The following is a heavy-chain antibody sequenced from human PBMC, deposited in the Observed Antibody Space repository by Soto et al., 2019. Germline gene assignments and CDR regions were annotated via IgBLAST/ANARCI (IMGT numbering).Heavy chain of an antibody. J-gene: IGHJ6*02. CDR3: ARPTTATTGDYSYYYGLDV. CDR2: MNPESAYT. CDR1: GYTFTSYD. Sequence: QVQLVQSGAEVKKPGASVKVSCKASGYTFTSYDINWVRQAPGQGLEWMGWMNPESAYTGYAQKFQGRVTMTRDTSINTAYMELSSLRSEDTAVYYCARPTTATTGDYSYYYGLDVWGQGTTVTVSS. D-gene: IGHD4-17*01. V-gene: IGHV1-8*01.